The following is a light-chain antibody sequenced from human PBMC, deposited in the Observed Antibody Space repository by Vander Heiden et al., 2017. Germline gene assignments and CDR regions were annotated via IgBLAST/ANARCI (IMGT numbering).Light chain of an antibody. Sequence: SYVLTPPPAVSVATGQTATITCGGNNMASRSVQWYQKKPGQAPVLVVYNDRVRPSGIPERVSGSNSEDTATLTISRVEAGDEADYYCQVWDSVSDPVVFGGGTKVTV. CDR1: NMASRS. CDR3: QVWDSVSDPVV. J-gene: IGLJ2*01. V-gene: IGLV3-21*02. CDR2: NDR.